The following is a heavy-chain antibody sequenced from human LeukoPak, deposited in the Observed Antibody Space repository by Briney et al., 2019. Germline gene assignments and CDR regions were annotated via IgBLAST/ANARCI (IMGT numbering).Heavy chain of an antibody. D-gene: IGHD2-2*01. CDR2: ISHDGVDK. V-gene: IGHV3-30*18. J-gene: IGHJ4*02. CDR3: AKVGYCSATRCYVGKGMDD. CDR1: GFTFDTYG. Sequence: GGSLRLSCAASGFTFDTYGMHWVRQAPGKGLEWVAVISHDGVDKYYADSVKGRFTISRDNSKNTVSLQVNSLRAEDTAAYYCAKVGYCSATRCYVGKGMDDWGQGTLVTVSS.